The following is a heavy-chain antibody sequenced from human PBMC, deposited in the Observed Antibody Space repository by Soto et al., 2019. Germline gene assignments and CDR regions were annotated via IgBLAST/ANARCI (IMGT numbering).Heavy chain of an antibody. CDR2: ISAYNGNT. D-gene: IGHD3-9*01. CDR1: GYTFTSYG. J-gene: IGHJ4*02. V-gene: IGHV1-18*01. CDR3: ARDYDILTGYYITNVDY. Sequence: ASVKVSCKASGYTFTSYGISWGRQAPGQGLEWMGWISAYNGNTNYAQKLQGRVTMTTDTSTSTAYMELRSLRSDDTAVYYCARDYDILTGYYITNVDYWGQGTLVTVSS.